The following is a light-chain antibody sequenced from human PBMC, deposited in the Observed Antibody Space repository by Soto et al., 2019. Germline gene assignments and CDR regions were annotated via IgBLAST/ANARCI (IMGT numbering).Light chain of an antibody. J-gene: IGKJ4*01. CDR1: QSISSY. CDR2: AAS. Sequence: DIQMTQSPSSLSAFVGDRVTITCRTSQSISSYLNWYQQKPGKAPSLLIYAASSFQRGVPSRFSVSGSGTDFTLTINSLQPEDFATYYCQQTYSTPLTFGGGTKVEIK. V-gene: IGKV1-39*01. CDR3: QQTYSTPLT.